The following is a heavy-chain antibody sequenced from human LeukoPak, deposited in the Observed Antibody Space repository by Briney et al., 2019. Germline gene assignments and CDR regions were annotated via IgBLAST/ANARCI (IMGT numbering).Heavy chain of an antibody. CDR1: GFTFSLYR. CDR3: ARATHYYESSGYDY. CDR2: ISYDGSNK. D-gene: IGHD3-22*01. V-gene: IGHV3-30*03. Sequence: GRSLTLSCAASGFTFSLYRMHWVRQAPGKGLESVAVISYDGSNKYYADSVKGRFTISRDNSKNTLYLQMNSLRAEDTALYYCARATHYYESSGYDYWGQGTLVTVSS. J-gene: IGHJ4*02.